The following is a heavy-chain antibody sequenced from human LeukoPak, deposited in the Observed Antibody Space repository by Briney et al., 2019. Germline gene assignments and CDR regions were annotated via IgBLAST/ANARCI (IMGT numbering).Heavy chain of an antibody. CDR3: ARGTLNIPGEHGAFDY. CDR1: GFTFSSYS. V-gene: IGHV3-21*01. CDR2: ISTSSSYI. Sequence: GGSLRLSCAASGFTFSSYSMNWVRQAPGKGLEWVSSISTSSSYIHYADSVKGRFTISRDNAKNSLYLQMNSLRAEDTTVYYCARGTLNIPGEHGAFDYWGQGTLVTVSS. D-gene: IGHD1-14*01. J-gene: IGHJ4*02.